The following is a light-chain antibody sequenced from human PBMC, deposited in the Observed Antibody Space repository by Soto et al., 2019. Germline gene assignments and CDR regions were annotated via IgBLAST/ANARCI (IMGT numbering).Light chain of an antibody. J-gene: IGLJ1*01. CDR2: EVT. V-gene: IGLV2-14*01. CDR3: VSFTVHYSYV. CDR1: SSDLGTFAY. Sequence: QSALTQPASVSGSPGQSITISCTGTSSDLGTFAYVSWYQHHPGKAPKLVIYEVTRRPSGVSSRFSGSKSDNTASLTISDLHPEDEADYYCVSFTVHYSYVFGTGTKVTVL.